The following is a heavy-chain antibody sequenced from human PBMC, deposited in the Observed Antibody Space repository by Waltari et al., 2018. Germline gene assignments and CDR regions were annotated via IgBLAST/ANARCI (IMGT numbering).Heavy chain of an antibody. J-gene: IGHJ5*02. Sequence: QVQLVQSGAEVKKPGASVKVSCKASGYTFTSYYMHWVRQAPGQGLEWRGIIIPRGVSTRYAKKFQGGGTMTRDTSTSTVYMELSSLRSEDTAVYYCARDWKGDSWMVIDPWGQGTLVTVSS. CDR1: GYTFTSYY. CDR3: ARDWKGDSWMVIDP. CDR2: IIPRGVST. D-gene: IGHD1-1*01. V-gene: IGHV1-46*01.